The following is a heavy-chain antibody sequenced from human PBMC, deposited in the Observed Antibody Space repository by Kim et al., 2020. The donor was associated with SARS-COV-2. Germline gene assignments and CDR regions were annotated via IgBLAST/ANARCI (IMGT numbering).Heavy chain of an antibody. Sequence: GGSLRLSCAASGFTFSSYDMIWVRQPPGKGLEWMSGITSSGGDTSYADSVKGRFTISRDNSKNTLYLQMNSLRADDTALYYCARKAIVGVSGGFDPWGQG. V-gene: IGHV3-23*01. CDR1: GFTFSSYD. CDR3: ARKAIVGVSGGFDP. D-gene: IGHD3-16*01. CDR2: ITSSGGDT. J-gene: IGHJ5*02.